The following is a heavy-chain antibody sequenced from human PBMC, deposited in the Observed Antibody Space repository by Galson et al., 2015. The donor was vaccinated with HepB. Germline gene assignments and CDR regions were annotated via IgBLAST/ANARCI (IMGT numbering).Heavy chain of an antibody. CDR3: ARDWAVAHGGY. D-gene: IGHD6-19*01. Sequence: SLRLSCATSGFTFSKYEMNWVRQAPGKGLEWISYISSSGTAVDYADSVKGRFTISRDNSKNTLYLQMNSLRAEDTAVYYCARDWAVAHGGYWGQGTLVTVSS. CDR1: GFTFSKYE. V-gene: IGHV3-48*03. CDR2: ISSSGTAV. J-gene: IGHJ4*02.